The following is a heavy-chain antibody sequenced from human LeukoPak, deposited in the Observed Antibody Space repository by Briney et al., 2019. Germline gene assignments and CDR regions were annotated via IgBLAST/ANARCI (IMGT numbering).Heavy chain of an antibody. CDR1: GFTFSSYS. J-gene: IGHJ2*01. Sequence: GGSLRLSCAASGFTFSSYSMNWVRQAPGKGLEWVSSISSSSYIYYADSVKGRFTISRDNAKNSLYLQMNSLRAEDTAVYYCASGWADSGSYLGFDYWYFDLWGRGTLVTVSS. CDR2: ISSSSYI. V-gene: IGHV3-21*01. CDR3: ASGWADSGSYLGFDYWYFDL. D-gene: IGHD1-26*01.